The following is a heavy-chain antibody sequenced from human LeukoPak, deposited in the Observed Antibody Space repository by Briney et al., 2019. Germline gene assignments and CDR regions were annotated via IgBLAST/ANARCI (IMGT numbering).Heavy chain of an antibody. Sequence: SETLSLTCTVSGGSISSDCWSWIRQPPGKGLEWIGYIYYSGSTNYNPSLKSRVTISVDTSKNQFSLKLSSVTAADTAVYYCARSGDFWSGYSIDYYYGMDVWGQGTTVTVSS. V-gene: IGHV4-59*08. D-gene: IGHD3-3*01. J-gene: IGHJ6*02. CDR1: GGSISSDC. CDR2: IYYSGST. CDR3: ARSGDFWSGYSIDYYYGMDV.